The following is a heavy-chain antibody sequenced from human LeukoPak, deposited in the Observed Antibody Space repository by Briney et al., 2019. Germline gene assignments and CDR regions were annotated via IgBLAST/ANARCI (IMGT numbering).Heavy chain of an antibody. CDR2: IYYTGGT. J-gene: IGHJ3*02. V-gene: IGHV4-59*12. CDR1: GDSMSTYW. Sequence: PSETLSLTCTVSGDSMSTYWWSWIRQPPGKGLEWIGCIYYTGGTNYNPSLKSRVTISVDTSKSQFSLKLSSVTAADTAVYYCAREESTSAFDIWGQGTMVTVSS. CDR3: AREESTSAFDI.